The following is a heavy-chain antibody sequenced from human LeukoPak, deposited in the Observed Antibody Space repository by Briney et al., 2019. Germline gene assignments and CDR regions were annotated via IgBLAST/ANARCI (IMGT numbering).Heavy chain of an antibody. Sequence: GGSLRLSCAASKFSFQSYGMSWVRQAPGKGLEWVSGINHSGETTYYADSVKGRFTISRDNSRNTLYLQMNSLRAEDTAIYYRAKDPRQWQVGWFDPWGQGTLVTVSS. J-gene: IGHJ5*02. CDR2: INHSGETT. D-gene: IGHD6-19*01. V-gene: IGHV3-23*01. CDR3: AKDPRQWQVGWFDP. CDR1: KFSFQSYG.